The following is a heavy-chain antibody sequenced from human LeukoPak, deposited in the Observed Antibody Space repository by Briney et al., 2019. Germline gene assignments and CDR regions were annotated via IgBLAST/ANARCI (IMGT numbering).Heavy chain of an antibody. CDR3: ARVGDFWRGYYFDY. D-gene: IGHD3-3*01. CDR2: IYTSGST. J-gene: IGHJ4*02. Sequence: SQTLSLTCTVSGGSISSGSYYWSWIRQPAGKGLEWIGRIYTSGSTNYNPSLKSRVTISVDTSKNQFTLKLSSVTAADTAVYYCARVGDFWRGYYFDYWGQGTLVTVSS. V-gene: IGHV4-61*02. CDR1: GGSISSGSYY.